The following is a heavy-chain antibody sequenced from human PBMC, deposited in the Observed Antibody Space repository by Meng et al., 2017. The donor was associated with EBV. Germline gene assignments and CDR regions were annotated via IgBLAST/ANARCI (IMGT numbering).Heavy chain of an antibody. CDR2: IYWDDDK. Sequence: QITLKESGPTLVKPTQTLTLTFTFSGFSLSTRGVGVGWIRQPPGKALVWLALIYWDDDKRYSPSLKSRLTITKDTSKNQVVLTMTNMDPVDAATYYCAHIIAARPFDYWGQGTLVTVSS. J-gene: IGHJ4*02. D-gene: IGHD6-6*01. CDR3: AHIIAARPFDY. V-gene: IGHV2-5*02. CDR1: GFSLSTRGVG.